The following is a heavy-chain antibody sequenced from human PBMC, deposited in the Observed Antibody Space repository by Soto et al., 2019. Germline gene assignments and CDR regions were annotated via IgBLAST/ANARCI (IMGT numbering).Heavy chain of an antibody. CDR2: IIPMYGTS. Sequence: QVQLVQSGPEVKKPESSVKVSCQASEGTFSSYAVSWVRQAPGQGLEWMGTIIPMYGTSDYAQKFQGRVTITADASSSSVFLELNSLRSEDTAVYFCARGVSDCRGGGCYGWFDPWGQGTLVTVSS. CDR3: ARGVSDCRGGGCYGWFDP. CDR1: EGTFSSYA. V-gene: IGHV1-69*18. D-gene: IGHD2-15*01. J-gene: IGHJ5*02.